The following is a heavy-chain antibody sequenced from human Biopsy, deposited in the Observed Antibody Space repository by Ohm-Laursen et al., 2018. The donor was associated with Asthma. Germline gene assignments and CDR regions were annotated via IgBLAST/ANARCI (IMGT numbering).Heavy chain of an antibody. CDR3: ARVQRDFSTGYFTFDN. CDR1: GYNFIRHS. V-gene: IGHV7-4-1*02. J-gene: IGHJ4*02. CDR2: IHTNTGNP. D-gene: IGHD3/OR15-3a*01. Sequence: EALVKVSCKASGYNFIRHSLSWVRQAPGQGPEWMGWIHTNTGNPTYAHGFTGRYVFSLDTSVSTAYLQVSRLKSEDTAVYYCARVQRDFSTGYFTFDNWGQGTLVTVSS.